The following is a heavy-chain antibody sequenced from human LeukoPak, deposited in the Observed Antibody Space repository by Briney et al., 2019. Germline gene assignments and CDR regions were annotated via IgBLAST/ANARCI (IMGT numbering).Heavy chain of an antibody. J-gene: IGHJ4*02. CDR3: ARPRVPDS. CDR1: GFTFSTSW. V-gene: IGHV3-7*01. CDR2: IKHDASET. Sequence: GGSLRLSCAASGFTFSTSWMSWVRQAPGKGLEWVANIKHDASETNYVDSVKGRFAISRDNAKNSLYLQMNSLRAEDTAVYYCARPRVPDSWGQGTLVTVSS.